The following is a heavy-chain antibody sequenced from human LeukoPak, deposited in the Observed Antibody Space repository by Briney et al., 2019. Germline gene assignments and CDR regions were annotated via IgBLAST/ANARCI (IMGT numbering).Heavy chain of an antibody. J-gene: IGHJ4*02. Sequence: SVKVSCKASGGTFINFTFSWVRQAPGQGLEWVGRIDPLFGTSYYSEEFQGKVTITADKSTSTVYLEFISLTSGDTAVYYCVRGPDAATGTYWGQGTLVSV. V-gene: IGHV1-69*08. CDR1: GGTFINFT. CDR2: IDPLFGTS. CDR3: VRGPDAATGTY. D-gene: IGHD1-1*01.